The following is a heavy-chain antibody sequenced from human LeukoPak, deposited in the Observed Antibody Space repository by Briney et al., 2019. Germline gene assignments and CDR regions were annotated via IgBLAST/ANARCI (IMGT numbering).Heavy chain of an antibody. CDR3: VRIATVTTPDY. Sequence: GGSLRLSCAASGFTFSSYWMHWVRQPLGKGLVWVSRINPDGTTTNYADSVKGRFTISRDNAKNTLYLQMNSLTVEDTALHYCVRIATVTTPDYWGQGTLVTVSS. D-gene: IGHD4-17*01. V-gene: IGHV3-74*01. CDR2: INPDGTTT. J-gene: IGHJ4*02. CDR1: GFTFSSYW.